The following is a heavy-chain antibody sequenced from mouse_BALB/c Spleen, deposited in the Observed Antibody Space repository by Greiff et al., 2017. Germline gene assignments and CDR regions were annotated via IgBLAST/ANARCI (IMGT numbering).Heavy chain of an antibody. V-gene: IGHV3-2*02. Sequence: EVKLMESGPGLVKPSQSLSLTCTVTGYSITSDYAWNWIRQFPGNKLEWMGYISYSGSTSYNPSLKSRISITRDTSKNQFFLQLNSVTTEDTATYYCGGSYAMDYWGQGTSVTVSS. CDR1: GYSITSDYA. J-gene: IGHJ4*01. CDR2: ISYSGST. D-gene: IGHD3-1*01. CDR3: GGSYAMDY.